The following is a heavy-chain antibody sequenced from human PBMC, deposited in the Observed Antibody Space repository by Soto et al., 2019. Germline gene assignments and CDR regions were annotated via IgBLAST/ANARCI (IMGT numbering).Heavy chain of an antibody. CDR3: AKRSSSSTFDY. CDR1: GFNFSAYN. J-gene: IGHJ4*02. CDR2: ISSSSTTT. V-gene: IGHV3-48*01. Sequence: PGGSLRLSCATSGFNFSAYNMNWVRQAPGKGLEWVSYISSSSTTTYYADSVKGRFTISRDNSKNTLYLQMNSLRAEDTAVYYCAKRSSSSTFDYWGQGTLVTVSS. D-gene: IGHD6-6*01.